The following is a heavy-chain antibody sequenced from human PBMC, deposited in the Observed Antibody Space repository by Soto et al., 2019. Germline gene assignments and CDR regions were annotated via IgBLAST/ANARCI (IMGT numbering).Heavy chain of an antibody. CDR1: GGTIGDYS. J-gene: IGHJ4*02. D-gene: IGHD2-15*01. V-gene: IGHV4-59*13. Sequence: SETLSLTCSVSGGTIGDYSWNWIRQAPGKGLEWVAYLFCIGKTKYNPSHALWGRVAICTSNITVSLTLTSVTPADKAVYFCARGSNCSFEGPNVWGPGTLVTVSS. CDR3: ARGSNCSFEGPNV. CDR2: LFCIGKT.